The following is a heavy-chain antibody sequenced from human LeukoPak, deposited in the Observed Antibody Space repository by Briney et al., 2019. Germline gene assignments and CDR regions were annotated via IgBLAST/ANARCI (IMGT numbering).Heavy chain of an antibody. CDR3: VRDLYSDYNWFDP. V-gene: IGHV3-48*03. CDR2: ISSSGSTI. J-gene: IGHJ5*02. CDR1: GFTFSSYE. D-gene: IGHD4-11*01. Sequence: GGSLRLSCAASGFTFSSYEMNWVRQAPGKGLEWVSYISSSGSTIYYADSVKGRFTISRDNAKNSLYLQMNSLRVEDTAMYYCVRDLYSDYNWFDPWGQGTLVTVS.